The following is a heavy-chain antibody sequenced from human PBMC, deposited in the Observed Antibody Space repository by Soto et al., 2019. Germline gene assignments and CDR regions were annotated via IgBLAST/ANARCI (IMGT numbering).Heavy chain of an antibody. J-gene: IGHJ5*02. Sequence: PSETLSLTCAVSGYSISSGYYWGWIRQPPGKGLEWIGSIYHSGSTYYNPSLKSRVTISVDTSKNQFSLKLSSVTAADTAVYYCARVEYYYGSGNNWFDPWGQGAMVTVYS. V-gene: IGHV4-38-2*01. D-gene: IGHD3-10*01. CDR3: ARVEYYYGSGNNWFDP. CDR2: IYHSGST. CDR1: GYSISSGYY.